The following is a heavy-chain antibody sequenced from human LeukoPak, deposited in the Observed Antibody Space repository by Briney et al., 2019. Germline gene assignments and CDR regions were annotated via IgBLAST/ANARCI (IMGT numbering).Heavy chain of an antibody. CDR2: ISSSGSTI. Sequence: GGSLRLSCAASGFTFSSYEMNWVRQAPGKGLEWVSYISSSGSTIYYADSVKGRFTISRDNAKNSLYLQMNSLRAEDTAVYYSARDGRSSWFSYYFDYWGQGTLVTVSS. J-gene: IGHJ4*02. V-gene: IGHV3-48*03. D-gene: IGHD6-13*01. CDR3: ARDGRSSWFSYYFDY. CDR1: GFTFSSYE.